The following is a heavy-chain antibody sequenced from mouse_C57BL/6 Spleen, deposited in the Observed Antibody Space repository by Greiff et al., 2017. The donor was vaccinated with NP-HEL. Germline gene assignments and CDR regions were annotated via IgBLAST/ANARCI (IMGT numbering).Heavy chain of an antibody. CDR3: ARGGTVDY. CDR2: INPNNGVT. J-gene: IGHJ2*01. D-gene: IGHD3-3*01. V-gene: IGHV1-26*01. CDR1: GYTFTDYY. Sequence: EVQLQQSGPELVKPGASVKISCKASGYTFTDYYMNWVKQSPGKSLEWIGDINPNNGVTSYNQKFKGKATLTVDKSSSTAYMELRSLTSEDSAVYYCARGGTVDYWGQGTTLTVSS.